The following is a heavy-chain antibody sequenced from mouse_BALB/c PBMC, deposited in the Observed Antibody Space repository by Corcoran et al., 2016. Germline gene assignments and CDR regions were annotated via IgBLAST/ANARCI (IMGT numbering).Heavy chain of an antibody. CDR2: INTPSGVP. V-gene: IGHV9-4*02. CDR1: GYTFTTAG. J-gene: IGHJ1*01. D-gene: IGHD2-1*01. CDR3: ARGGNYFDV. Sequence: QIQLVQSGPELKKPGETVRISCKASGYTFTTAGMQWVQKMPGKGLKWIGWINTPSGVPKYAEDFKGRFAFSLETSARTAYLQISNLKNEDTATYFCARGGNYFDVWGAGTTVTVSS.